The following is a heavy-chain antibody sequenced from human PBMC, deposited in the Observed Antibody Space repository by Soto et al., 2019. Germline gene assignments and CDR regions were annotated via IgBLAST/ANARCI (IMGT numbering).Heavy chain of an antibody. J-gene: IGHJ4*02. CDR2: IYWDDDK. CDR1: GFSLTTSGVG. Sequence: QITLKESGPTLVKPTQTLTLTCTFSGFSLTTSGVGVGWIRQPPGKALEWLALIYWDDDKRYSPSLKSRLTIPNDTSKNQVVLTMTNMDPVDTGTYYCALQNYDGSGSYPTFDHWGQGTLVTVSP. CDR3: ALQNYDGSGSYPTFDH. D-gene: IGHD3-10*01. V-gene: IGHV2-5*02.